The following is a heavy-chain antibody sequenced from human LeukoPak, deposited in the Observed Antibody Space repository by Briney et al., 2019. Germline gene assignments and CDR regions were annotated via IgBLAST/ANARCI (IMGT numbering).Heavy chain of an antibody. J-gene: IGHJ5*01. CDR2: ISGSRTDI. V-gene: IGHV3-21*01. CDR3: ARDYGSGSPNWFDS. Sequence: GGSLRLSCAASGFTFSSYTLDWVRQAPGQGLEWVSSISGSRTDIYYADSVKGRFTISRDNAKNSLYLQMNSMRAEHTAVYYCARDYGSGSPNWFDSWGQGTLVTVSS. CDR1: GFTFSSYT. D-gene: IGHD3-10*01.